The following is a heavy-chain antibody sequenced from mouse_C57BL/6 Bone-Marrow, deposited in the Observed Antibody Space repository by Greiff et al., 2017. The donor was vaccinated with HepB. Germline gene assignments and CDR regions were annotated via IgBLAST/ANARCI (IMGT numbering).Heavy chain of an antibody. CDR3: TREPPVYDGYYRFAY. J-gene: IGHJ3*01. CDR2: ISSGGDYI. V-gene: IGHV5-9-1*02. D-gene: IGHD2-3*01. CDR1: GFTFSSYA. Sequence: EVMLVESGEGLVKPGGSLKLSCAASGFTFSSYAMSWVRQTPEKRLEWVAYISSGGDYIYYADTVKGRFTISRDNARNTLYLQMSSLKSEDTAMYYCTREPPVYDGYYRFAYWGQGTLVTVSA.